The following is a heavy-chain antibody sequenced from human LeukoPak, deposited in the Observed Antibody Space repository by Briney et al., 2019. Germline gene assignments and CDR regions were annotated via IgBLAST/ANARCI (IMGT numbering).Heavy chain of an antibody. CDR2: IYTSGSP. CDR3: ARGRRYSSL. Sequence: SETLSLTCTVSGDSISRGSYSWSWIRQPAGKGLEWIGLIYTSGSPNYNPSLKSRVAISVDTSNNQFSLKLSSVTAADTAVYYCARGRRYSSLWGHGT. D-gene: IGHD5-18*01. V-gene: IGHV4-61*02. J-gene: IGHJ4*01. CDR1: GDSISRGSYS.